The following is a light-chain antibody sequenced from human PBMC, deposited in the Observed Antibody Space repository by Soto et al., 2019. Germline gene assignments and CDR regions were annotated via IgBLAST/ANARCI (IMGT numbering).Light chain of an antibody. CDR3: RLYVGSGIHWV. CDR1: SGSVSTNNY. V-gene: IGLV8-61*01. CDR2: NTS. J-gene: IGLJ3*02. Sequence: QTVVTQAPSFSVSPGGTITLTCGLSSGSVSTNNYPSWYQQTPGQAPRTLIYNTSTRSSGVPDRFSGSILGNQAALTITGAQADDDCDYYCRLYVGSGIHWVFGGGTKVTVL.